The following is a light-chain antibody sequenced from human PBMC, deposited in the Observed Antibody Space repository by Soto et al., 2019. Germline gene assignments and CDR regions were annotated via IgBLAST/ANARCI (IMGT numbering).Light chain of an antibody. CDR3: QQYHNWPPWT. J-gene: IGKJ1*01. V-gene: IGKV3-15*01. CDR1: QSDSTN. CDR2: GTS. Sequence: EIVMTQSPATLSVSPGERATLSCRASQSDSTNLAWYQQKPGQAPRLLIYGTSTRATGIPARFSGSGSGTEFTLTISSLQSEDFAVYYCQQYHNWPPWTFGQGTKVEIK.